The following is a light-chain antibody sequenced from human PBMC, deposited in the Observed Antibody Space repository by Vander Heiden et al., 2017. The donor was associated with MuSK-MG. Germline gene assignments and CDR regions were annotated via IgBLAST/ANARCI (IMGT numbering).Light chain of an antibody. CDR2: TAS. V-gene: IGKV1-39*01. Sequence: DIQMTQSPSSLSASVGDRVTITCRASQSISSYLNWYQQKPGKAPKLLIYTASSLQSGVPPRFSGSGSGTDFTLTISMLQPEDFATYYCQRCDSTPITFGQGTRLEIK. CDR1: QSISSY. CDR3: QRCDSTPIT. J-gene: IGKJ5*01.